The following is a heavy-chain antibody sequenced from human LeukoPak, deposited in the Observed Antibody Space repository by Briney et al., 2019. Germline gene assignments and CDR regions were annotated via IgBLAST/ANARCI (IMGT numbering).Heavy chain of an antibody. CDR3: ARDQYDTSGYYDY. CDR2: ICSSSSTI. D-gene: IGHD3-22*01. Sequence: GGSLRLSCAASGFAFSTYGMNWVRQAPGKGLEWGSLICSSSSTIYYGDSVKGRSTISRDDAKNALYLQMNSLRDEDTAVYYCARDQYDTSGYYDYWGQGTLVTVSS. V-gene: IGHV3-48*02. CDR1: GFAFSTYG. J-gene: IGHJ4*02.